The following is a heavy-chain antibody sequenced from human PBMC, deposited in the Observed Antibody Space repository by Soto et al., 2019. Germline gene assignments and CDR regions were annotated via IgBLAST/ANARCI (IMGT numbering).Heavy chain of an antibody. D-gene: IGHD6-6*01. CDR1: GYTFTSYG. Sequence: QVQLVQSGAEVKKPGASVKVSCKASGYTFTSYGISWVRQAPGQGLEWMGWFSAYNGNTNYAQKLEGRVTMTTDTSTSTAYMELRSLRSDDTAVYYCARDLIAARRRRLYNWFDPWGQGTLVTVSS. CDR3: ARDLIAARRRRLYNWFDP. CDR2: FSAYNGNT. J-gene: IGHJ5*02. V-gene: IGHV1-18*04.